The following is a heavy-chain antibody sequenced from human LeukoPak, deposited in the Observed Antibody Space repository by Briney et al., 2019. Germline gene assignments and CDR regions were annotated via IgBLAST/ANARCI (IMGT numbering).Heavy chain of an antibody. CDR2: IRYDGSNK. CDR3: AKLAPGYSGSRPVDY. CDR1: GFTFSSYG. V-gene: IGHV3-30*02. D-gene: IGHD1-26*01. J-gene: IGHJ4*02. Sequence: GGSLRLSCAASGFTFSSYGMHWVRQAPGKGLEGGAFIRYDGSNKYYADSVKGRFTISRDNSKNTLYLQMNSLRAEDTAVYYCAKLAPGYSGSRPVDYWGQGTLVTVSS.